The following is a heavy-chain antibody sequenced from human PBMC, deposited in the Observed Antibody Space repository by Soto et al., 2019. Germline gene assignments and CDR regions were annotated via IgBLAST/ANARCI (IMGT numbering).Heavy chain of an antibody. V-gene: IGHV2-5*01. CDR1: GFSLTSGVG. CDR3: AHIDPEIVTVGGHGGFDY. Sequence: QITLKESGPTLVRPPQTLTLTCTFSGFSLTSGVGVGWIRQPPGKALEWLALIYWHDDKRYSPSLKNRLTITMNHSKTQVVLTMTNVGPVDTSTYFSAHIDPEIVTVGGHGGFDYWGQGTLVTVSS. D-gene: IGHD5-12*01. J-gene: IGHJ4*02. CDR2: IYWHDDK.